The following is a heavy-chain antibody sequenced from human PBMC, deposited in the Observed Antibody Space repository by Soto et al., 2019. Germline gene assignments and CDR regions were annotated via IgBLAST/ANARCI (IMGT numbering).Heavy chain of an antibody. J-gene: IGHJ4*02. Sequence: EVQLVESGGDLVKPGGSLRLSCAASGFTFSSYSMNWVRQAPGKGLEWVSSISSSSSYIYYADSVKGRFTISRDNDKNSLYLQMNSLRAEDTAVYYCARDKGIVATYDYWGQGTLVTVSS. V-gene: IGHV3-21*01. CDR1: GFTFSSYS. CDR3: ARDKGIVATYDY. CDR2: ISSSSSYI. D-gene: IGHD5-12*01.